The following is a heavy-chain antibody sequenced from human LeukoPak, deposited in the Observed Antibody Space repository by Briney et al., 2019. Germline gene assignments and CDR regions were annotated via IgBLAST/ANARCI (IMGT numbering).Heavy chain of an antibody. J-gene: IGHJ4*02. CDR2: IIPIFGTA. CDR1: GGTFSSYA. CDR3: ARTKSTVTYYFDY. V-gene: IGHV1-69*05. Sequence: ASVKVSCKASGGTFSSYAISWVRQAPGQGHEWMGGIIPIFGTANYAQKFQGRVTITTDESTSTAYMELSSLRSEDTAVYYCARTKSTVTYYFDYWGPGTLVTVSS. D-gene: IGHD4-17*01.